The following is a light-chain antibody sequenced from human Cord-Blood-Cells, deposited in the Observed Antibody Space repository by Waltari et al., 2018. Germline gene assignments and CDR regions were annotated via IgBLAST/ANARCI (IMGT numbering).Light chain of an antibody. Sequence: IVMTQSPLSLPVTPGEPASISCRSSQSLLHSNGYNYLDWYLQKPGQSPQLLVYLGSNLASGVPDRFSGSGSGTEFTLNISRVEAEDVGVYYCMQALQTRTFGQGTKVEIK. CDR2: LGS. CDR3: MQALQTRT. J-gene: IGKJ1*01. CDR1: QSLLHSNGYNY. V-gene: IGKV2-28*01.